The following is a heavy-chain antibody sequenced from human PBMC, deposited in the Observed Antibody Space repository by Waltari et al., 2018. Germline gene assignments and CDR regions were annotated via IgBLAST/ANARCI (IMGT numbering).Heavy chain of an antibody. J-gene: IGHJ6*03. D-gene: IGHD6-13*01. V-gene: IGHV4-4*07. CDR2: IYTSGST. Sequence: QVQLQESGPGLVKPSETLSLTCTVSGGSISSYYWSWIRQPAGKGLEWIGRIYTSGSTNSNPSLKSLGTMSVDTSKNQCSLKLSSVTAADTAVYYCARAAAGTGGNYYYYYYMDVGGKGTTVTVSS. CDR1: GGSISSYY. CDR3: ARAAAGTGGNYYYYYYMDV.